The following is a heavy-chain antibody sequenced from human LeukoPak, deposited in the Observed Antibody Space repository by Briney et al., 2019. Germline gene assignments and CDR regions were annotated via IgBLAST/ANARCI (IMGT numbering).Heavy chain of an antibody. D-gene: IGHD1-26*01. J-gene: IGHJ4*02. CDR1: GFTFSSYE. CDR3: ARPPVDSSGSYGY. Sequence: GGSPRLSCAVAGFTFSSYEMSWVRQAPGKGLEWVSYISGSGISIYYADSVKGRFTISRDDAKNSLYLQMNSLRAEDTAVYYCARPPVDSSGSYGYWGQGTLVTVSS. V-gene: IGHV3-48*03. CDR2: ISGSGISI.